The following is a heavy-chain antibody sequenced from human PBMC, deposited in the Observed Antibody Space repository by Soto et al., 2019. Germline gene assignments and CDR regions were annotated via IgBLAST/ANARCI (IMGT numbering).Heavy chain of an antibody. J-gene: IGHJ6*02. D-gene: IGHD4-17*01. Sequence: TSETLSLTCTVSGGSISSGDYYWSWIRQPPGKGLEWIGYIYYSGSTYYNPSLKSRVTISVDTSKNQFSLKLSSVTAADTAVYYCARDRGYGDYGYYGMDVWGQGTTVTVSS. V-gene: IGHV4-30-4*01. CDR1: GGSISSGDYY. CDR3: ARDRGYGDYGYYGMDV. CDR2: IYYSGST.